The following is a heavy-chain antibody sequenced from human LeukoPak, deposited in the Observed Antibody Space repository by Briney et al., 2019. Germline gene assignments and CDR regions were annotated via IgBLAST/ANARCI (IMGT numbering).Heavy chain of an antibody. CDR2: INQDGSEK. V-gene: IGHV3-7*01. CDR3: TRRLDE. J-gene: IGHJ4*02. CDR1: GFSFNNDW. Sequence: PGGSLRLSCATSGFSFNNDWMDWVRQAPGKGLEWVANINQDGSEKNCLDSVKGRFTISRDNAQNPLYLQMNGLRVGDTAVYYCTRRLDEWGQGTLVTVSS. D-gene: IGHD3-16*01.